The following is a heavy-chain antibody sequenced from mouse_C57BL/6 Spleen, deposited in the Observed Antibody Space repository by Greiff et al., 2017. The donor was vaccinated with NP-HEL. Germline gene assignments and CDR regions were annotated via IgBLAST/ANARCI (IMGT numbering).Heavy chain of an antibody. V-gene: IGHV1-18*01. D-gene: IGHD1-3*01. CDR1: GYTFTDYN. Sequence: VQLQQSGPELVKPGASVKIPCKASGYTFTDYNMDWVKQSHGKSLEWIGDINPNNGGTIYNQKFKGKATLTVDKSSSTAYMELRSLTSEDTAVYYCARFDNYVRYYAMDYWGQGTSVTVSS. J-gene: IGHJ4*01. CDR3: ARFDNYVRYYAMDY. CDR2: INPNNGGT.